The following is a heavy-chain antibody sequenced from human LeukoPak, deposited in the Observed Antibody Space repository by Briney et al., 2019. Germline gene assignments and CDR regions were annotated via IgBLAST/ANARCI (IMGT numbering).Heavy chain of an antibody. Sequence: GGSLRLSCTASGFTFGDYGMSWVRQAPGKGPEWVGFIRSKAYGGTTEYAASVKGRFTISRDDSKSIAYLQVNSLKTEDTAVYYCTGSFGELSFFAHWGQGTLVTVSS. CDR3: TGSFGELSFFAH. D-gene: IGHD3-10*01. CDR2: IRSKAYGGTT. J-gene: IGHJ4*02. V-gene: IGHV3-49*04. CDR1: GFTFGDYG.